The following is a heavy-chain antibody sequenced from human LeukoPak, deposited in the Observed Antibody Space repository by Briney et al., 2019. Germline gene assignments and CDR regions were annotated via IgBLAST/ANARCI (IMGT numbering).Heavy chain of an antibody. J-gene: IGHJ4*02. D-gene: IGHD3-16*01. CDR3: ARDWGGIPFDF. Sequence: PGGSLRLSCAASGFTFSSYLMSWVRQAPGKGLEWVANIKQDGSEKYYMDSVKGRFSISRDNAKKSLYLQVNSLRAEDTAVYYCARDWGGIPFDFWGQGTLVTVSS. V-gene: IGHV3-7*01. CDR1: GFTFSSYL. CDR2: IKQDGSEK.